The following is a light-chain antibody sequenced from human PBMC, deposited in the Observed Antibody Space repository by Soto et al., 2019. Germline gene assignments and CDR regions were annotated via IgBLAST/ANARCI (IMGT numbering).Light chain of an antibody. CDR2: NNN. Sequence: QSVLTQPPSASGTPGQRVTISCSGSSSNIGSKSVNWYQQLPGTAPKLLIYNNNQRPSGVPDRFSGSKSGTSASLAISGLQSEDEADYYCAAWDASLNEDSLNGSGVFGGGTKVTVL. J-gene: IGLJ3*02. CDR3: AAWDASLNEDSLNGSGV. CDR1: SSNIGSKS. V-gene: IGLV1-44*01.